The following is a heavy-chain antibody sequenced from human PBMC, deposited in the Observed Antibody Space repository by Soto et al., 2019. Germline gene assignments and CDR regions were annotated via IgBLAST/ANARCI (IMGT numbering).Heavy chain of an antibody. V-gene: IGHV1-69*02. CDR3: ATSYVSVSTNLDS. J-gene: IGHJ4*02. CDR2: VNPIVGMS. CDR1: EGTFYSYT. D-gene: IGHD4-17*01. Sequence: QVDLVQSGVEVKKPGSSVKVSCTASEGTFYSYTLNWVRQAPGQRPEWGGRVNPIVGMSTSASKFQGRVTLSADKSTIKADKDLTGLNSDDTAVYYCATSYVSVSTNLDSWGQGTLVTVSS.